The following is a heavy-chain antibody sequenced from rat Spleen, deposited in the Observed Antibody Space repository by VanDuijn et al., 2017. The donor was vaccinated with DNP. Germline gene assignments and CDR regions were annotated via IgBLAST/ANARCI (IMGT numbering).Heavy chain of an antibody. CDR1: GFTFSNYY. D-gene: IGHD1-9*01. J-gene: IGHJ2*01. Sequence: EVQLVESGGGLVQPGRSLKLSCAASGFTFSNYYMAWVRQAPKKGLEWVATISTSGSRTYYPDSVKGRFTISRDNAKSSLYLQMNSLKSEDTATYYCARPGGGTYYGYNPFDYWGQGVMVTVSS. V-gene: IGHV5-25*01. CDR3: ARPGGGTYYGYNPFDY. CDR2: ISTSGSRT.